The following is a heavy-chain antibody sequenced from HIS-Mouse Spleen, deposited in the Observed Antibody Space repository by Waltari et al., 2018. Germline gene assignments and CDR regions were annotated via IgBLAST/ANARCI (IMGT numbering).Heavy chain of an antibody. V-gene: IGHV4-39*07. Sequence: QLQLQESGPGLVKPSETLSLTCTVSGGSISSSSYYWGWIRQPPGKGLEWIGSIYYIGVTYYNPSLKSRVTISVDTSKNQLSLKLSSVTAADTAVYYCAREIPYSSSWYDWYFDLWGRGTLVTVSS. CDR2: IYYIGVT. J-gene: IGHJ2*01. CDR1: GGSISSSSYY. D-gene: IGHD6-13*01. CDR3: AREIPYSSSWYDWYFDL.